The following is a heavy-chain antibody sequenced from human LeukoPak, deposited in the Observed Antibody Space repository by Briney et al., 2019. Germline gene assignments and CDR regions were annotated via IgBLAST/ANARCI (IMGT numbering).Heavy chain of an antibody. D-gene: IGHD4/OR15-4a*01. V-gene: IGHV3-30*02. Sequence: GGSLRLSCAASGFTFSSYGMHWVRQAPGKGLEWVAFIRYDGSNKYYADSVKGRFTISRDNSKNTLYLQMNSLRAEDTAVYYCARRAGAYSHPYDYWGQGTLVTASS. CDR3: ARRAGAYSHPYDY. J-gene: IGHJ4*02. CDR1: GFTFSSYG. CDR2: IRYDGSNK.